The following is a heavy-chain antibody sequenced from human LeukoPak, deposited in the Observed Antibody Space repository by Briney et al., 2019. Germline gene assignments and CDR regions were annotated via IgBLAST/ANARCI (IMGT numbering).Heavy chain of an antibody. CDR2: IYYSGST. J-gene: IGHJ4*02. V-gene: IGHV4-59*01. D-gene: IGHD3-22*01. Sequence: PSETLSLTCTVSGGSISSYYWSWIRQPPGKELEWIGYIYYSGSTNYNPSLKSRVTISVDTSKNQFSLKLSSVTAADTAVYYCARAVHYYDRLDYWGQGTLVTVSS. CDR3: ARAVHYYDRLDY. CDR1: GGSISSYY.